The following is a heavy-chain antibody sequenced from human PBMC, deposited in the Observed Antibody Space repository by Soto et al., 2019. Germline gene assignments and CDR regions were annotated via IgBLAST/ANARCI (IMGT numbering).Heavy chain of an antibody. CDR1: GFSVSSHY. CDR3: ARTPGGQLGAKYFDY. Sequence: EVRLVESGGGLIQPGGSLRLSCAASGFSVSSHYMSWVRQAPGKGLEWVSVIYSGGETYYADSVKGRFTISRDNSNDMLYLQMNSLRAEDTAVYYCARTPGGQLGAKYFDYWGQGTLVTVSS. D-gene: IGHD6-6*01. J-gene: IGHJ4*02. V-gene: IGHV3-53*01. CDR2: IYSGGET.